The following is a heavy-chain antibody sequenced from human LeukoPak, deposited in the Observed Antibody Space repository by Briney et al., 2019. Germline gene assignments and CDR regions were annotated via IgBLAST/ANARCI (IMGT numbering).Heavy chain of an antibody. V-gene: IGHV4-4*07. Sequence: SETLSLTCTVSGGSISSYYWSWIRQPAGKGLEWIGRIYTSGSTNYNPSLKSRVTMSVDTSKNQFSLKLSSVTAADTAVYYCARAGKSSSWYPADAFDIWGQGTMVTVSS. CDR3: ARAGKSSSWYPADAFDI. D-gene: IGHD6-13*01. CDR2: IYTSGST. CDR1: GGSISSYY. J-gene: IGHJ3*02.